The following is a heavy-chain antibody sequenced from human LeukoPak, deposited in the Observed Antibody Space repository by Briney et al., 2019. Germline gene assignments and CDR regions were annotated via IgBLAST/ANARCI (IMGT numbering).Heavy chain of an antibody. CDR1: GFTFSSYS. Sequence: GGSLRLSCAASGFTFSSYSMNWVRQAPGKGLEWVSSISSSSSYIYYADSVKGRFTISRDNAKNSLYLQMNSLRAEDTAVYYCARDEDYYGSGSYYPFDYWGQGTLVTVSS. D-gene: IGHD3-10*01. V-gene: IGHV3-21*01. CDR2: ISSSSSYI. CDR3: ARDEDYYGSGSYYPFDY. J-gene: IGHJ4*02.